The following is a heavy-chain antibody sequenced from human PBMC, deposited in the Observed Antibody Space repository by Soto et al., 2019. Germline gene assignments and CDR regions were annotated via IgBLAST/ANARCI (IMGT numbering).Heavy chain of an antibody. V-gene: IGHV3-30*18. CDR1: GFTFSSYG. Sequence: QVQLVESGGGVVQPGRSLRLSCAASGFTFSSYGMHWVRQAPGKGLEWVAVISYDGSNKYYADSVKGRFTISRDNFKNTLYLQMNSLRAEDTAVYYCAKEGSGSYYYYYGMDVWGQGTTVTVSS. D-gene: IGHD1-26*01. J-gene: IGHJ6*02. CDR2: ISYDGSNK. CDR3: AKEGSGSYYYYYGMDV.